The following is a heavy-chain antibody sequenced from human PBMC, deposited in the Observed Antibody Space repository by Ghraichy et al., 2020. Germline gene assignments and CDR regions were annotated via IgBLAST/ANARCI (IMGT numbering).Heavy chain of an antibody. CDR3: ARQKGNGWFPRTEFDY. CDR2: IYTSGST. Sequence: SETLSLTCAVSGGSISSYYWNWIRQPPGRGLEWIGYIYTSGSTNYNPSLRSRVTILLDMSKNHFSLELSSVTAADTAVYYCARQKGNGWFPRTEFDYWGQGTLVTVSS. V-gene: IGHV4-4*09. D-gene: IGHD6-19*01. CDR1: GGSISSYY. J-gene: IGHJ4*02.